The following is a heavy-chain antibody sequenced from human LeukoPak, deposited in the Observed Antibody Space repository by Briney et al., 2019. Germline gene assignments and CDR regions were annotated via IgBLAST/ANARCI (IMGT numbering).Heavy chain of an antibody. V-gene: IGHV4-59*01. CDR3: ARDRASSWYEEDYFDY. J-gene: IGHJ4*02. D-gene: IGHD6-13*01. CDR1: GGSISSYY. Sequence: PSQTLSLTCTVSGGSISSYYWSWIRQPPGKGLEWIGYIYYSGSTNYNPSLKSRVTISVDTSKNQFSLKLSSVTAADTAVYYCARDRASSWYEEDYFDYWGQGTLVTVSS. CDR2: IYYSGST.